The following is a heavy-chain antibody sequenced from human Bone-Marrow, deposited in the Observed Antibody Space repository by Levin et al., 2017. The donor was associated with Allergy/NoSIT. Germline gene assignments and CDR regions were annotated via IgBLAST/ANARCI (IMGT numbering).Heavy chain of an antibody. CDR1: GYTFTGYY. V-gene: IGHV1-2*06. CDR3: ARVIRERHIVVVTATLVTYFDY. Sequence: GESLKISCKASGYTFTGYYMHWVRQAPGQGLEWMGRINPNSGGTNYAQKFQGRVTMTRDTSISTAYMELSRLRSDDTAVYYCARVIRERHIVVVTATLVTYFDYWGQGTLVTVSS. CDR2: INPNSGGT. J-gene: IGHJ4*02. D-gene: IGHD2-21*02.